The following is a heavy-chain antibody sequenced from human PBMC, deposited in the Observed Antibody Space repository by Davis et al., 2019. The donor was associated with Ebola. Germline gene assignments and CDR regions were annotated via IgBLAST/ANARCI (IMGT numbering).Heavy chain of an antibody. CDR1: GFTFSSYS. Sequence: GESLKISCVASGFTFSSYSMNWVRQAPGKGLEWVAFISYGGTNKYYADSVKGRFTITRDNSKNMVYLQMDDLRVEDTALYYCAKEGNSWAFDHWGQGTLVTVSS. V-gene: IGHV3-30*02. J-gene: IGHJ4*02. CDR2: ISYGGTNK. D-gene: IGHD3-16*01. CDR3: AKEGNSWAFDH.